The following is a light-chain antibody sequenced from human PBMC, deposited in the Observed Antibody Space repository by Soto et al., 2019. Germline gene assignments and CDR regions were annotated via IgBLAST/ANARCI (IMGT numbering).Light chain of an antibody. Sequence: QSVLTQPPSASGTPGQRVTISCSGSSSNIGSNYVYWYQQFPGTAPKLLIYRNNQRPSEVPDRFSGSKSGTLASLAISGLRSEDEADYYCASRDDSLSVVVFGGGTKLTVL. CDR1: SSNIGSNY. CDR3: ASRDDSLSVVV. J-gene: IGLJ2*01. CDR2: RNN. V-gene: IGLV1-47*01.